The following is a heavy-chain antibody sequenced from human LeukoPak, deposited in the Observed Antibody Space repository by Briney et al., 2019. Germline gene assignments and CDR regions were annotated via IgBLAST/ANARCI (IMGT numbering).Heavy chain of an antibody. CDR1: GFTFTGYY. D-gene: IGHD3-9*01. J-gene: IGHJ3*02. CDR2: INPNSGGT. Sequence: GASVKVSCKASGFTFTGYYMHWVRQAPGQGLEWMGWINPNSGGTNYAQKFQGRVTMTRDTSISTAYMELSRLRSDDTAVYYCARVPHDYDILTGYYNDAFDIWGQGTMVTVSS. CDR3: ARVPHDYDILTGYYNDAFDI. V-gene: IGHV1-2*02.